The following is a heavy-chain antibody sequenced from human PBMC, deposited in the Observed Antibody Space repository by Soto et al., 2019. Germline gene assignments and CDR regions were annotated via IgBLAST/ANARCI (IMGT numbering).Heavy chain of an antibody. J-gene: IGHJ5*02. V-gene: IGHV1-3*01. CDR3: AREPLCGGIWYVNTCDP. CDR2: INLGNGNT. CDR1: GYSFLYYP. D-gene: IGHD2-8*02. Sequence: GSVKVSCKASGYSFLYYPLHWVRKAPGQRLEWMGWINLGNGNTEYSQNFQDRVTITRDTSANTVYLELSSLRSDDTAIYYCAREPLCGGIWYVNTCDPWGQGTVVTVSS.